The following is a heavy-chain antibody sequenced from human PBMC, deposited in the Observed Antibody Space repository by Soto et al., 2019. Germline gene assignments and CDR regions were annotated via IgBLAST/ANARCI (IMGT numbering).Heavy chain of an antibody. CDR1: GFTFSSYG. CDR3: ARVGTVTTGLFDY. V-gene: IGHV3-33*01. Sequence: QVQLVESGGGVVQPGRSLRLSCAASGFTFSSYGMHWVRQAPGKGLEWVAVIWYDGSNKYYADSVKGRFTISRDNSKNTLYLQMNSLRAEDTAVYYCARVGTVTTGLFDYWGQGTLVTVSS. D-gene: IGHD4-17*01. CDR2: IWYDGSNK. J-gene: IGHJ4*02.